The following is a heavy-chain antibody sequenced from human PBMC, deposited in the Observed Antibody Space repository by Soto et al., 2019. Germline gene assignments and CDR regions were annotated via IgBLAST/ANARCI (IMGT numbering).Heavy chain of an antibody. J-gene: IGHJ2*01. D-gene: IGHD4-17*01. V-gene: IGHV3-21*01. CDR2: ISSSSSYI. CDR3: ARAPRGAGYYGDPRGWYFDL. CDR1: GFTFSSYS. Sequence: GGSLRLSCAASGFTFSSYSMNWVRQAPGKGLEWVSSISSSSSYIYYADSVKGRFTISRDNAKNSLYLQMNSLRAEDTAVYYCARAPRGAGYYGDPRGWYFDLWGRGTLVTVSS.